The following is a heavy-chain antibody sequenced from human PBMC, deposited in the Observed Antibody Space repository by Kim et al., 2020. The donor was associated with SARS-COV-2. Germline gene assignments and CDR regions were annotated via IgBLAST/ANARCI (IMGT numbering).Heavy chain of an antibody. V-gene: IGHV3-7*01. D-gene: IGHD2-2*02. Sequence: GGSLRLSCAASGFTFSSYWMSWVRQAPGKGLEWVANIGQDGSEKYYVDSVNGRFTISRDNTKNSLYLQMNSLRAEDAAVYYCARDMVPASIQDWFDPWGQGTLVTVSS. CDR3: ARDMVPASIQDWFDP. CDR2: IGQDGSEK. CDR1: GFTFSSYW. J-gene: IGHJ5*02.